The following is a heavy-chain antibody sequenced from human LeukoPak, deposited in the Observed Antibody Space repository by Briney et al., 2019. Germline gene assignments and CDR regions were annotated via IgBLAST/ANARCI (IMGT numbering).Heavy chain of an antibody. CDR3: ARREWLFFHYYYYYMDV. CDR2: INHSGST. Sequence: SETLSLTCAVYGGSFSGYYWSWIRQPPGKGLEWIGEINHSGSTNYNPSLKSRVTISVDTSKNQFSLKLSSVTAADTAVYYCARREWLFFHYYYYYMDVWGKGTTVTVSS. J-gene: IGHJ6*03. CDR1: GGSFSGYY. V-gene: IGHV4-34*01. D-gene: IGHD3-3*01.